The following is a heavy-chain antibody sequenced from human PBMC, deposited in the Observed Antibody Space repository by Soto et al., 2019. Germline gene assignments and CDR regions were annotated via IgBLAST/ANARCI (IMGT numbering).Heavy chain of an antibody. CDR3: VKGGGYSGYDSLWYFDL. Sequence: EVQLVESGGGLVQPGGSLRLSCSASGFTFSSYAMHWVRQAPGKGLEYVSAISSNGGSTYYADSVKGRFTISRDNSKNTLYLQMSSLRAEDTAVYYCVKGGGYSGYDSLWYFDLWGRGTLVTVSS. CDR1: GFTFSSYA. D-gene: IGHD5-12*01. CDR2: ISSNGGST. V-gene: IGHV3-64D*08. J-gene: IGHJ2*01.